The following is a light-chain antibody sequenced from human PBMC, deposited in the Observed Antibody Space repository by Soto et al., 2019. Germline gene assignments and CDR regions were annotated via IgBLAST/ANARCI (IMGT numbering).Light chain of an antibody. CDR2: AAS. CDR3: QQYSASPLT. CDR1: QSISSY. V-gene: IGKV1-39*01. Sequence: DIQMTQSPSSLSASVGDRVTITCRASQSISSYLNWYQQKPGKAPKLLIYAASSLQSGVPSRFSGSGSGTDFPLTISSLQPEDFATYYCQQYSASPLTFGGGTNVEIK. J-gene: IGKJ4*01.